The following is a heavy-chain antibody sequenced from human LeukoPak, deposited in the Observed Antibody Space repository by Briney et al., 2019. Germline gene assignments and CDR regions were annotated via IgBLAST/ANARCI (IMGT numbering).Heavy chain of an antibody. D-gene: IGHD3-10*01. CDR2: ISSSSSYI. J-gene: IGHJ4*02. CDR1: GFTFSSYS. V-gene: IGHV3-21*01. Sequence: GGSLRLSCAASGFTFSSYSMNWVRQAPGKGLKWVSSISSSSSYIYYADSVKGRFTISRDNAKNSLYLQMNSLRAEDTAVYYCARDNPITMVRGVSSGLSFDYWGQGTLVTVSS. CDR3: ARDNPITMVRGVSSGLSFDY.